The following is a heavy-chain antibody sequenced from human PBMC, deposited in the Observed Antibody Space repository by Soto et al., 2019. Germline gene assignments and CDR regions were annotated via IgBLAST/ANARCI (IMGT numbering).Heavy chain of an antibody. CDR2: INQDGSEK. Sequence: EVQLVESGGGLVQPGGSLRLSCAASGFTFSRYSMSWVRQAPGKGLEWVASINQDGSEKDYVDSVRGRFTISRDNAKTALYLQTNSLRAEDTAVYYCVRGRSSSDYWGQGTLVTVSS. D-gene: IGHD6-6*01. V-gene: IGHV3-7*01. CDR1: GFTFSRYS. J-gene: IGHJ4*02. CDR3: VRGRSSSDY.